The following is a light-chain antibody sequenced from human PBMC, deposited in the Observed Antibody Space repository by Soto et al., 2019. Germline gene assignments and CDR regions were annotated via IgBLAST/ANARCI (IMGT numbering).Light chain of an antibody. V-gene: IGKV4-1*01. Sequence: DIVMTQSPDSLAVSLGERATINCKSSQSVLYSSNNKNYLVWYQQKPGQPPKLLLYWASTRESGVTDRFSGSGSGTDFTLTISSLQAEDVAVYYCQQYYSTPLTFGGGTKVEIK. J-gene: IGKJ4*01. CDR3: QQYYSTPLT. CDR1: QSVLYSSNNKNY. CDR2: WAS.